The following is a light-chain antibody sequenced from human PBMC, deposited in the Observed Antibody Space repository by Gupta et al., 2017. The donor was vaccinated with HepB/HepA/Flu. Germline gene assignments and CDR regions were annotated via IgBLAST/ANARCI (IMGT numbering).Light chain of an antibody. CDR2: KAS. J-gene: IGKJ4*01. Sequence: DIQMTQSPSTLSASIGDRVTITCRASQSMTGWLAWYQQQPGKAPKFLISKASSLESGVPSRFSGSGSGTEFTLIISSLQPDDFATYYCQQENSYPFTFGGGTKVEIK. V-gene: IGKV1-5*03. CDR3: QQENSYPFT. CDR1: QSMTGW.